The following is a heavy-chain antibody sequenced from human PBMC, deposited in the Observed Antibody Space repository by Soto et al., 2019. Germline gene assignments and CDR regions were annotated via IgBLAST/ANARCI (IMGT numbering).Heavy chain of an antibody. V-gene: IGHV3-30*18. CDR1: GFTFSTYG. J-gene: IGHJ6*02. D-gene: IGHD6-13*01. Sequence: XGSLRLSGAASGFTFSTYGMRWVRQAPVKGLGWVAVISYDGSNKYYADSVKGRFTISRDNSKNTLYLQMNSLRAEDTAVYYCAKSGRSSSWHSTSYYYYYGMDVWGQGTTVTVSS. CDR3: AKSGRSSSWHSTSYYYYYGMDV. CDR2: ISYDGSNK.